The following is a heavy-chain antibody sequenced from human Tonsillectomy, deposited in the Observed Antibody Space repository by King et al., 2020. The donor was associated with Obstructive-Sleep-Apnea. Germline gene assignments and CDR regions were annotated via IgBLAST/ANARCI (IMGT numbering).Heavy chain of an antibody. D-gene: IGHD3-9*01. CDR1: GFTFSNAW. J-gene: IGHJ4*02. V-gene: IGHV3-15*01. CDR2: IKSKTDGGTT. Sequence: VQLVESGGGLVKPGGSLRLSCAASGFTFSNAWMSWVRQAPGKGLEWVGRIKSKTDGGTTDYAAPVKGRFTISRDDSKNTLYLQMNSLKTEDTAVYYCTTDLRYFDWLLSLFDYWGQGTLVTVSS. CDR3: TTDLRYFDWLLSLFDY.